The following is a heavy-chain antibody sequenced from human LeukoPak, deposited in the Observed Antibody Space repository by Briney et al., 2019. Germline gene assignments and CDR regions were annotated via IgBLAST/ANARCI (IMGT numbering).Heavy chain of an antibody. Sequence: SETLSLTCSVSGGSMNSYYWSWIRQPPGKGLEWIGYIYYSGSTNYNPSLKSRVTISVDTSKNQFSLKLSSVTAADTAVYYCARHVWLQPFDYWGQGTLVTVSS. V-gene: IGHV4-59*08. J-gene: IGHJ4*02. CDR1: GGSMNSYY. CDR2: IYYSGST. D-gene: IGHD3-9*01. CDR3: ARHVWLQPFDY.